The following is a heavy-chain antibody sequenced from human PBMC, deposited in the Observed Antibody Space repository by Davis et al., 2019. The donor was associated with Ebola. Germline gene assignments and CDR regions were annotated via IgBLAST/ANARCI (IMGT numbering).Heavy chain of an antibody. J-gene: IGHJ6*02. Sequence: PGGSLRLSCAASGFTFTNAWMSWVRQAPGKGLEWVGLIKGNTDVGTIDIAAPVKGRFTISRDDSKSTVYLQMNSLKTEDTAVYYCARYYYYGMDVWGQGTTVTVSS. CDR3: ARYYYYGMDV. D-gene: IGHD1-14*01. V-gene: IGHV3-15*01. CDR2: IKGNTDVGTI. CDR1: GFTFTNAW.